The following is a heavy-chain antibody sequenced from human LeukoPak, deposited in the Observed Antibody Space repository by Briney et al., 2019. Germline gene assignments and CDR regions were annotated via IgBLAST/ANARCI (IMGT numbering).Heavy chain of an antibody. D-gene: IGHD3-3*01. CDR2: IYTSGST. CDR1: GGSISSYY. V-gene: IGHV4-4*07. J-gene: IGHJ4*02. CDR3: ARARYYDFWSGLKILDY. Sequence: SETLSLTCTVSGGSISSYYWSWIRQPAGKGLEWIGRIYTSGSTNYNPSLKSRVTMSVDTSKNQFSLKLSSVTAADTAVYYCARARYYDFWSGLKILDYWGQGTLVTVSS.